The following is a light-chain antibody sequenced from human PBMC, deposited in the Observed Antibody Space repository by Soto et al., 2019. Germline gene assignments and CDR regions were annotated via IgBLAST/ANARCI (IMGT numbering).Light chain of an antibody. CDR1: SSNIGRNY. J-gene: IGLJ1*01. V-gene: IGLV1-47*01. Sequence: VLTQPPSASGTPGQRVTISCSGSSSNIGRNYVYWYQQLPGTAPKLLIYRNDQRPSGVPDRLSGSKSGTSASLAISGLRSEDEADYYCAAWDDSLSGLYVFGTGTKVTVL. CDR3: AAWDDSLSGLYV. CDR2: RND.